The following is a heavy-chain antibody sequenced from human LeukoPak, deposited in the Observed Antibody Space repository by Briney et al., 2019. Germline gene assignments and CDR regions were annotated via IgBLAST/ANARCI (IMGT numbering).Heavy chain of an antibody. D-gene: IGHD5-18*01. V-gene: IGHV4-4*02. Sequence: SETLSLTCAVSGGSISSSNWWSWVRQPPGKGLEWIGEIYYSGSTYYNPSLKSRVTISVDTSKNQFSLKLSSVTAADTAVYYCARQDQGYSYGLLWGQGTLVTVSS. J-gene: IGHJ4*02. CDR2: IYYSGST. CDR1: GGSISSSNW. CDR3: ARQDQGYSYGLL.